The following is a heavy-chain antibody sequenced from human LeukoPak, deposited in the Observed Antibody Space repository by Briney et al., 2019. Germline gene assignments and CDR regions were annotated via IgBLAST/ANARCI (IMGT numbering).Heavy chain of an antibody. D-gene: IGHD2-15*01. Sequence: SETLSLTRTVSGGSISSYYWSWIRQPAGKGLEWIGRIYTSGSTNYNPSLKSRVTMSVDTSKNQFSLKLNSVTAADTAVYYCARVGGGYCSGGSCDYYFDYWGQGTLVTVSS. CDR1: GGSISSYY. J-gene: IGHJ4*02. CDR3: ARVGGGYCSGGSCDYYFDY. V-gene: IGHV4-4*07. CDR2: IYTSGST.